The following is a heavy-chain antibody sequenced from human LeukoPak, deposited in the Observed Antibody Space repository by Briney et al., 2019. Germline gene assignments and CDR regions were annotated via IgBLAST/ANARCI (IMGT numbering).Heavy chain of an antibody. D-gene: IGHD3-22*01. CDR3: ARAIYDTRGHYLDY. V-gene: IGHV3-30*02. CDR1: GFTFSSYG. CDR2: IRYDGSNK. J-gene: IGHJ4*02. Sequence: QTGGSLRLSCAASGFTFSSYGMHWVRQAPGKGLEWMAFIRYDGSNKYYADSVKGRFAISRDISKNTLYLQMNSLITEDTAVYFCARAIYDTRGHYLDYWGQGTLVTVSS.